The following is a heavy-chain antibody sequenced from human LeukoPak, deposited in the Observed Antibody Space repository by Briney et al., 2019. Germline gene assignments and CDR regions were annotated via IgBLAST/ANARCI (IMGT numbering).Heavy chain of an antibody. Sequence: PGGSLRLSCAASGFTVSINYMSWVRQAPGKGLEWVSVIYSGGSTYYADSVKGRFTISRDNSKNTLYLQMNSLRAEDTAVYYCARGSNYYGSGSYYSEYYFGYWGQGTLVTVSS. CDR2: IYSGGST. D-gene: IGHD3-10*01. J-gene: IGHJ4*02. V-gene: IGHV3-53*01. CDR3: ARGSNYYGSGSYYSEYYFGY. CDR1: GFTVSINY.